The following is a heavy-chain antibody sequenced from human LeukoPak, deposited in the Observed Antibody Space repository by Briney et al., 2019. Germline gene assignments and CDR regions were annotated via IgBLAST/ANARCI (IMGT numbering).Heavy chain of an antibody. CDR3: ARRASGSGSYY. D-gene: IGHD3-10*01. CDR1: GGSVSSGNYY. V-gene: IGHV4-61*01. CDR2: IYNSGIT. J-gene: IGHJ4*02. Sequence: SETLSLTCTVSGGSVSSGNYYWSWIRQPPGKGLEWIGYIYNSGITNYNPSPKSRVTISVDTSKNQFSLKLSSVTAADTAVYYCARRASGSGSYYWGQGTLVTVSS.